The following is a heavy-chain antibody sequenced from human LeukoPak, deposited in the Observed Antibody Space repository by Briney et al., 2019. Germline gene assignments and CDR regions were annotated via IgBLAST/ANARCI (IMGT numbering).Heavy chain of an antibody. D-gene: IGHD1-26*01. V-gene: IGHV3-11*01. CDR3: AKDTSLGWVGATAAFDI. Sequence: TLRLSCAASGFTFSDYYISSIPRAPGKRLGWVSYISSSGSTIYYADSVKGRFTISRDNAKNSLYLQMNSLRAEDTAVYYCAKDTSLGWVGATAAFDIWGQGTMVTVSS. J-gene: IGHJ3*02. CDR1: GFTFSDYY. CDR2: ISSSGSTI.